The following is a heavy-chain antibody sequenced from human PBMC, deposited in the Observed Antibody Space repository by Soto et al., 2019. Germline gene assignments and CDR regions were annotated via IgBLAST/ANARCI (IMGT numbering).Heavy chain of an antibody. J-gene: IGHJ5*02. Sequence: QVQLVQSGAEVKKPGASVKVSCKASGYTFTNYGLGWVRQAPGQGPEWMGWISGHDGSTKYAQKFQGRVNMTIDTSTNTVYMELWSLSSDDTAIYYCAKTPVLLLFGGWFDPWGQGTLVTVSS. D-gene: IGHD3-16*01. CDR2: ISGHDGST. CDR3: AKTPVLLLFGGWFDP. V-gene: IGHV1-18*01. CDR1: GYTFTNYG.